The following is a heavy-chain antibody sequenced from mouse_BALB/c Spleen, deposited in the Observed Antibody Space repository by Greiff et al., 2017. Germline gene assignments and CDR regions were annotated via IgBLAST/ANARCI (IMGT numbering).Heavy chain of an antibody. J-gene: IGHJ4*01. V-gene: IGHV5-9-3*01. CDR2: ISSGGSYT. D-gene: IGHD2-4*01. Sequence: EVHLVESGGGLVKPGGSLKLSCAASGFTFSSYAMSWVRQTPEKRLEWVATISSGGSYTYYPDSVKGRFTISRDNAKNTLYLQMSSLRSEDTAMYYCARGYYDYDGGIGYAMDYWGQGTSVTVSS. CDR1: GFTFSSYA. CDR3: ARGYYDYDGGIGYAMDY.